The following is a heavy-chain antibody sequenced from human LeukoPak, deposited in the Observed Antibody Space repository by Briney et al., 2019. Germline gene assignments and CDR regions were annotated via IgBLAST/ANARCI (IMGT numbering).Heavy chain of an antibody. CDR3: ARSGYSYGPVWYFQH. V-gene: IGHV3-23*01. D-gene: IGHD5-18*01. Sequence: GGSLRLSCVGSGFTFRSHAMSWVRQAPEKGLEFVSGIYENGGTTYYADSVKGRFSISRDNSKNTLYLQMNSLRAEDTAVYYCARSGYSYGPVWYFQHWGQGTLVTVSS. CDR1: GFTFRSHA. CDR2: IYENGGTT. J-gene: IGHJ1*01.